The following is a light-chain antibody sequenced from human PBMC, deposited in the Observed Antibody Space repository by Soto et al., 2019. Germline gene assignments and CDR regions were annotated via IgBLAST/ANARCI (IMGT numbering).Light chain of an antibody. CDR3: QQYDNWPWT. Sequence: IVMTQSPATLSLSHGGRATLSCRASQSISDTLAWYQQKPGQAPRLLIHGASTRAPGFPARFSGSGSGADFTLTISSLQSEDFAVYYCQQYDNWPWTFGQGTKVDIK. V-gene: IGKV3-15*01. J-gene: IGKJ1*01. CDR2: GAS. CDR1: QSISDT.